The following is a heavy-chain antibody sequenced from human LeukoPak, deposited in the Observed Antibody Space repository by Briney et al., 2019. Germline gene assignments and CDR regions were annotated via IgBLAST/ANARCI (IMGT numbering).Heavy chain of an antibody. CDR2: IYYSGST. Sequence: PSETLSLTCSVSGGSISSSSYYWGWIRQPPGKGLEWIGSIYYSGSTYYNPSLKSRVTISVDTSKNQFSLKLSSVTAADTAVYYCARSNINGYSSSWYYAYWFDPWGQGTLVTVSS. CDR1: GGSISSSSYY. D-gene: IGHD6-13*01. J-gene: IGHJ5*02. V-gene: IGHV4-39*07. CDR3: ARSNINGYSSSWYYAYWFDP.